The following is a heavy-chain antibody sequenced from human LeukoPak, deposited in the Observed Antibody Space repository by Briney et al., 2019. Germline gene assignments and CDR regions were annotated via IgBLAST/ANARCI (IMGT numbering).Heavy chain of an antibody. V-gene: IGHV4-34*01. Sequence: SETLSLTCAVYGGSFSGYYWSWIRQPPGKGLEWVGDINHSESTNYNPSLKSRVTISADPSKSQFSLKLTSVTAADTAVYYCATRGDYSDTSGNSYDALDIWGQGTMVTVSS. CDR1: GGSFSGYY. J-gene: IGHJ3*02. D-gene: IGHD3-22*01. CDR2: INHSEST. CDR3: ATRGDYSDTSGNSYDALDI.